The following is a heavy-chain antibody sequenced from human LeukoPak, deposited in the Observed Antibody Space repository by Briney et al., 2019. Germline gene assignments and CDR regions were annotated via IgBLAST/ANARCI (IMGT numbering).Heavy chain of an antibody. D-gene: IGHD5-12*01. J-gene: IGHJ4*02. CDR2: IYHSGST. V-gene: IGHV4-38-2*02. CDR1: GYSISSGYY. CDR3: ARGGYAGENKYYFDY. Sequence: SETLSLTCTVSGYSISSGYYWGWIRQPPGKGLEWIGSIYHSGSTYYNPSLKSRVTISVDTSKNQFSLKLSSVTAADTAVYYCARGGYAGENKYYFDYWGQGTLVTVSS.